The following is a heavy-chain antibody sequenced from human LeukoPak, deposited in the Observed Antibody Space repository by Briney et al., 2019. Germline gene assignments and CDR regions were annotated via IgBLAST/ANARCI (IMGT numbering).Heavy chain of an antibody. CDR3: AREGPEAFDY. V-gene: IGHV3-48*01. CDR2: ISSSSSTI. CDR1: GFTFSRYS. J-gene: IGHJ4*02. Sequence: GGSLRLSCAASGFTFSRYSMNWVRQAPGKGLEWVSYISSSSSTIYYADSVKGRFTISRDNAKNSLYLQMNSLRAKDTAAYYVAREGPEAFDYWGQGTLVTVSS.